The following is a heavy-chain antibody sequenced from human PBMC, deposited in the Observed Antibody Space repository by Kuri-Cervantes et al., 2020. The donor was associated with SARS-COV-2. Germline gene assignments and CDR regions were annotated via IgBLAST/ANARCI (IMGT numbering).Heavy chain of an antibody. CDR1: AYTFNDYY. CDR3: ARGPSWGYLWGSCHWGGDSFDI. CDR2: INPKSGGT. V-gene: IGHV1-2*04. J-gene: IGHJ3*02. D-gene: IGHD3-16*01. Sequence: ASVKVSCKASAYTFNDYYIHWVRQAPGQGLEWMGWINPKSGGTDSAQKFQGWVTMTRDTSISTAYMELSRLRSDDTAVYYWARGPSWGYLWGSCHWGGDSFDIWGQGTMVTVSS.